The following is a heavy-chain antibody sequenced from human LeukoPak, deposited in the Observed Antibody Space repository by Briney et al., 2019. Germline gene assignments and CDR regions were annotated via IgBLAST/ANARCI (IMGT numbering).Heavy chain of an antibody. J-gene: IGHJ5*02. D-gene: IGHD2-15*01. V-gene: IGHV4-4*07. CDR3: ARAYCSGVTCYHSRGWFDP. CDR2: IYTSGST. Sequence: SETLSLTCTVSGGSISSYYWSWIRQPAGKGLEWIGRIYTSGSTNYNPSLKSRVTMSVDTSKNQFSLKLSSVTAADTAVYYCARAYCSGVTCYHSRGWFDPWGQGTLVTVSS. CDR1: GGSISSYY.